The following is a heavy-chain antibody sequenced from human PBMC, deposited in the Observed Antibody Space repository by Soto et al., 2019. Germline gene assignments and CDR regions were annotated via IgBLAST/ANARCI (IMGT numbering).Heavy chain of an antibody. CDR3: ARDGREASGIDV. Sequence: QVQLEESGPGLVKPSETLSLTCTVSGGSLSSHYWSWVRQAPGKGLEWIGCIYYRGNTFYNPSLKSRGTISVDTSNKQFSLKLDSVTPADTAVYYCARDGREASGIDVWGQGTAVTVSS. CDR2: IYYRGNT. CDR1: GGSLSSHY. J-gene: IGHJ6*02. D-gene: IGHD1-26*01. V-gene: IGHV4-59*11.